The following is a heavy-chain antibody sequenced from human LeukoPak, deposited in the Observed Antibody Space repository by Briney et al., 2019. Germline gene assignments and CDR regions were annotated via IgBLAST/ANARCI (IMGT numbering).Heavy chain of an antibody. D-gene: IGHD6-13*01. CDR3: ARDLLIAAAGIDYYYGMDV. CDR2: IYYSGST. Sequence: SETLSLTCTVSGGSISSGDYYWSWIRQPPGKGLEWIGYIYYSGSTYYNPSLKSRVTISVDTSKNQSSLKLSSVTAAGTAVYYCARDLLIAAAGIDYYYGMDVWGQGTTVTVSS. V-gene: IGHV4-30-4*01. CDR1: GGSISSGDYY. J-gene: IGHJ6*02.